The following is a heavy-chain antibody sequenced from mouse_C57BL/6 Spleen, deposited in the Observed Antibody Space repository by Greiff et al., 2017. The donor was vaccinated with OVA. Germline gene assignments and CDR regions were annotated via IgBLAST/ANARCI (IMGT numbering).Heavy chain of an antibody. D-gene: IGHD2-4*01. V-gene: IGHV1-39*01. CDR1: GYSFTDYN. Sequence: EVKLVESGPELVKPGASVKISCKASGYSFTDYNMNWVKQSNGKSLEWIGVINPNYGTTSYNQKFKGKATLTVDQSSSTACMQLNSLTSEDSAVYYCASPSIYYDYEDYAMDYWGQGTSVTVSS. J-gene: IGHJ4*01. CDR2: INPNYGTT. CDR3: ASPSIYYDYEDYAMDY.